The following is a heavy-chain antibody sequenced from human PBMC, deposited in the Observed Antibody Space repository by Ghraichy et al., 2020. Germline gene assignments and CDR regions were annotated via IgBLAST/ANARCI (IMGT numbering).Heavy chain of an antibody. Sequence: GGSLRLSCAASGFTFSSYWMHWVRQAPGKGLVWVSRINSDGSSTSYADSVKGRFTISRDNAKNTLYLQMNSLRAEDTAVYYCARDPDTYYDILTGLEPYYGMDVWGQGTTVTVSS. J-gene: IGHJ6*02. CDR2: INSDGSST. D-gene: IGHD3-9*01. V-gene: IGHV3-74*01. CDR1: GFTFSSYW. CDR3: ARDPDTYYDILTGLEPYYGMDV.